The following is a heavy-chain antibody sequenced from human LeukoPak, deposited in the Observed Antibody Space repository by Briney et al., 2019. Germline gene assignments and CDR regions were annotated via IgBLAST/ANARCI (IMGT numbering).Heavy chain of an antibody. J-gene: IGHJ6*04. CDR1: GFTFSSYW. V-gene: IGHV3-74*01. D-gene: IGHD4-17*01. CDR3: ARDSRSTLQGNGDYQIMDV. CDR2: IKSDGSTT. Sequence: QPGGSLRLSCAASGFTFSSYWMHWVRQAPEKGLVWVSRIKSDGSTTNYADSVKGRFTISRDNAKNSLYLQMNSLRAEDTAVYYCARDSRSTLQGNGDYQIMDVWGKGTTVTVSS.